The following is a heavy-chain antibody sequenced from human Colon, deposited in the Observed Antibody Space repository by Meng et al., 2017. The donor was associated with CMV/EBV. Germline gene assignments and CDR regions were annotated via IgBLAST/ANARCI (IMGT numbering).Heavy chain of an antibody. CDR2: IDPDSGDT. CDR1: GYTFSDDY. CDR3: ARGGPLDGSGSPPPFGY. J-gene: IGHJ4*02. Sequence: QLVQFGAVVHQPGGSVKVSCHAAGYTFSDDYLHWVRQAPGQGLEWLAWIDPDSGDTNYAQKFQGRVTTTRDTSSNTAYMELRRLRSDDTAVYFCARGGPLDGSGSPPPFGYWGQGTLVTVSS. D-gene: IGHD3-10*01. V-gene: IGHV1-2*02.